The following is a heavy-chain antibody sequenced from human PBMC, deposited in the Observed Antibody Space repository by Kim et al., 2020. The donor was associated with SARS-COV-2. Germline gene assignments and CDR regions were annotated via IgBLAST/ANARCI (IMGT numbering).Heavy chain of an antibody. D-gene: IGHD2-2*01. CDR1: GFTFSSYA. V-gene: IGHV3-30-3*01. CDR2: ISYDGSNK. Sequence: GGSLRLSCAASGFTFSSYAMHWVRQAPGKGLEWVAVISYDGSNKYYADSVKGRFTISRDNSKNTLYLQMNSLRAEDTAVYYCARVRNRYCSSTSCYGFDYWGQGTLVTVSS. CDR3: ARVRNRYCSSTSCYGFDY. J-gene: IGHJ4*02.